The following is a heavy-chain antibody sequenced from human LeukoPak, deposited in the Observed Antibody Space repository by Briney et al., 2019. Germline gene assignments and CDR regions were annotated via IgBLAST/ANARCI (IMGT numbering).Heavy chain of an antibody. CDR1: GGTFSSYA. Sequence: SVKVSCKASGGTFSSYAISWVRQAPGQGLEWMGGIIPIFGTANYAQKFQGRVAITADESTSTAYMELSSLRSEDTAVYYCASSGYSSVAYCFDYWGQGTLVTVSS. J-gene: IGHJ4*02. D-gene: IGHD3-22*01. CDR2: IIPIFGTA. V-gene: IGHV1-69*13. CDR3: ASSGYSSVAYCFDY.